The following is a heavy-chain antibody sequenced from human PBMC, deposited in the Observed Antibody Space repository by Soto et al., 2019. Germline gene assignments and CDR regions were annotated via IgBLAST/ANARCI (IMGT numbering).Heavy chain of an antibody. CDR3: ARERNPLEYYYMDV. Sequence: GGSLRLSCAASGFTFSSYSMNWVRQAPGKGLEWVSYISSSSSTIYYADSVKGRFTISRDNAKNSLYLQMNSLRAEDTAVYYCARERNPLEYYYMDVWCKGTKVTVSS. CDR1: GFTFSSYS. D-gene: IGHD1-1*01. V-gene: IGHV3-48*01. J-gene: IGHJ6*03. CDR2: ISSSSSTI.